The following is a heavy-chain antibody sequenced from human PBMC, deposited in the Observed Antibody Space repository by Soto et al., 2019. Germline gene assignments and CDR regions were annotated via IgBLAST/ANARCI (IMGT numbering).Heavy chain of an antibody. J-gene: IGHJ4*02. CDR3: AAFKFRPVWSHS. D-gene: IGHD3-16*01. CDR2: ISTSGSTI. V-gene: IGHV3-11*01. Sequence: QVQLVESGGGLVRPGGSLRLSCAASGFTFNDYYMTWIRQAPGKGLEWLSYISTSGSTIFYADSVKGRFTISRDNAKNSLFLQMNSLRPEDTALYFCAAFKFRPVWSHSWGQGTLVTVSS. CDR1: GFTFNDYY.